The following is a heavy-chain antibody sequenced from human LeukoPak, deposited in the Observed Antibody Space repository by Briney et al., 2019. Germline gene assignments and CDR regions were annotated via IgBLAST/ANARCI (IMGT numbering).Heavy chain of an antibody. CDR2: ISGSGGSGGT. J-gene: IGHJ3*02. CDR1: GFTLRTYA. D-gene: IGHD5-18*01. V-gene: IGHV3-23*01. CDR3: ARDLSSRGYTYGTPAFTFDI. Sequence: GGSLRLSCAASGFTLRTYAMNWVRQAPGKGLEWVSGISGSGGSGGTYYADSVKGRFSISRDNSNNMLYLEMNSLRAEDTAVYYCARDLSSRGYTYGTPAFTFDIWGQGTMVTVSS.